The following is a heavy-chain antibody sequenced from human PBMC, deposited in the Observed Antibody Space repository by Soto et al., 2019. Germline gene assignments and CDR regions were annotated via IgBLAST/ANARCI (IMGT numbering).Heavy chain of an antibody. CDR3: ARDRQWRYYWYFDL. CDR2: IYSGGST. Sequence: EVQLVESGGGLIQPGGSLRLSCAASGFTVRSNYMRWVRQAPAKGLEWVSVIYSGGSTYYADSVKGRFTISRDNSKKTLYLQKNSLRAEDTAVYYCARDRQWRYYWYFDLWGRGTLVTVSS. CDR1: GFTVRSNY. J-gene: IGHJ2*01. D-gene: IGHD6-19*01. V-gene: IGHV3-53*01.